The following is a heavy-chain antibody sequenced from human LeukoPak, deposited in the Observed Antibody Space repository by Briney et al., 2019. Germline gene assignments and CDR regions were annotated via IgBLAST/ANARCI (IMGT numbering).Heavy chain of an antibody. D-gene: IGHD6-13*01. J-gene: IGHJ6*03. Sequence: SETLSLTCSVSGGSISGFYWTWLRQSPEKGLEWIGHVHYSGSTGYNPSLKSRFTISVDTSKNHFSLQLNSVTPEDTAVYYCARVGKRMAAAGDYYFYMDVWGKGTTVTISS. CDR2: VHYSGST. V-gene: IGHV4-59*12. CDR3: ARVGKRMAAAGDYYFYMDV. CDR1: GGSISGFY.